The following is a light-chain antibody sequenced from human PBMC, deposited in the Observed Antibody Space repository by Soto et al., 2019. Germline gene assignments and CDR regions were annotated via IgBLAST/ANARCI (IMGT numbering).Light chain of an antibody. CDR3: QQYTNWPSWT. V-gene: IGKV3-15*01. CDR1: QSVNRY. CDR2: GAS. Sequence: EKVMTQSPATLSMSPGERATLSCRASQSVNRYLAWYQQKPGQAPRLLIYGASTRATGIPARFSGSGSGTEFTLTISSLQSEDFAVYYCQQYTNWPSWTFGQGTKVELQ. J-gene: IGKJ1*01.